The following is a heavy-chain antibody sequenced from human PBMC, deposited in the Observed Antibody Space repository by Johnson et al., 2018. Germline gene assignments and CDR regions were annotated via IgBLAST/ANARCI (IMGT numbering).Heavy chain of an antibody. CDR1: GFTFSSYS. CDR2: ISSSSSYI. CDR3: GTAVTTSRYFHH. J-gene: IGHJ1*01. D-gene: IGHD4-17*01. V-gene: IGHV3-21*01. Sequence: VQLGQAGGGLVQPGGSLRLSCAASGFTFSSYSMNWVRQAPGKGLEWVASISSSSSYIYYADSVKGRCTISRDNANNSLYLQMNSLRAEDAAVYYRGTAVTTSRYFHHWGQGTLVTVSS.